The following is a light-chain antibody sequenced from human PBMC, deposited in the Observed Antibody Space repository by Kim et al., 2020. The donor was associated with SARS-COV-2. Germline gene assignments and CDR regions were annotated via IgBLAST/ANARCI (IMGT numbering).Light chain of an antibody. CDR3: LLSYSGARPVV. CDR1: TGADTRGHY. V-gene: IGLV7-46*01. CDR2: DTS. Sequence: THTFASSTGADTRGHYPYRIHKKPGHAPKALIYDTSNDHSWTPARFSGSILGGKAALTLSGAQTEDEAEYYCLLSYSGARPVVFGGGTQLTVL. J-gene: IGLJ2*01.